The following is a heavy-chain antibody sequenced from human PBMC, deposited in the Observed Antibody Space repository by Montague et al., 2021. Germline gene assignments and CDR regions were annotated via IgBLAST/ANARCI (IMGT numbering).Heavy chain of an antibody. D-gene: IGHD6-13*01. CDR2: VYSSGST. CDR3: ARGHGYDSSWFY. J-gene: IGHJ4*02. Sequence: SETLSLTCSVSGDSITGYYWSWIRLPPGKGLELIGYVYSSGSTSYNPSLKRRVIISVESAKNQIALTLNSATAADTAVYYCARGHGYDSSWFYWGQGTLIFVSA. CDR1: GDSITGYY. V-gene: IGHV4-59*12.